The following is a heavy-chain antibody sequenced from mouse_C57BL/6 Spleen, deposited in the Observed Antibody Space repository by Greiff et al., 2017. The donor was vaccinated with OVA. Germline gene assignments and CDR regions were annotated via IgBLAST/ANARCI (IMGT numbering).Heavy chain of an antibody. J-gene: IGHJ4*01. CDR1: GFTFSSYA. V-gene: IGHV5-4*01. D-gene: IGHD2-5*01. CDR2: ISDGGSYT. CDR3: AREDSNYEAMDY. Sequence: EVQLLESGGGLVKPGGSLKLSCAASGFTFSSYAMPWVRQTPEKRLEWVANISDGGSYTYYPDNVKGRFTISRDNAKNNLYLQMSHLKSEDTAMYYCAREDSNYEAMDYWGQGTSVTVSS.